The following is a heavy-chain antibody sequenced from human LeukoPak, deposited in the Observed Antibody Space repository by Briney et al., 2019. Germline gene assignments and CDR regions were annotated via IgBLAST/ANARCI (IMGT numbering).Heavy chain of an antibody. J-gene: IGHJ4*02. CDR2: IIPIFGTA. D-gene: IGHD5-24*01. Sequence: GASVKVSCKASGGTFSSYAISWVRQAPGQGLEWMGGIIPIFGTANYAQKFQGRVTITADESTSTAYMELSSLRSEDTAVYYCARGSKEDGYPWGDYWGQGTLVTVSS. CDR3: ARGSKEDGYPWGDY. CDR1: GGTFSSYA. V-gene: IGHV1-69*13.